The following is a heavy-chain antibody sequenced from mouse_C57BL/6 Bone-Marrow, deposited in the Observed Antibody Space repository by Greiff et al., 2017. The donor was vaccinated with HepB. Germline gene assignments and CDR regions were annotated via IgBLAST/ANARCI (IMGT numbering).Heavy chain of an antibody. V-gene: IGHV14-4*01. J-gene: IGHJ4*01. CDR3: TTAVLRRSHAMDY. Sequence: VQLKESGAELVRPGASVKLSCTASGFNIKDDYMHWVKQRPEQGLEWIGRIEPENGDTEYASKFQGKATITADKSSNTAYLQLSSLTSEDTAVYYCTTAVLRRSHAMDYWGQGPSVTVSS. CDR2: IEPENGDT. CDR1: GFNIKDDY. D-gene: IGHD2-12*01.